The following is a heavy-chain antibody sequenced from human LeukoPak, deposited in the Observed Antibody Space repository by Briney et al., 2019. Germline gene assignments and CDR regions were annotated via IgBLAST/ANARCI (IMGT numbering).Heavy chain of an antibody. D-gene: IGHD6-13*01. CDR3: ARDSAAGTGWFDP. V-gene: IGHV3-21*01. J-gene: IGHJ5*02. CDR2: ISSSSSYI. CDR1: GFTFSSYS. Sequence: PGGSVRLSCAASGFTFSSYSMNWVRQAPGKGLEWVSSISSSSSYIYYADSVKGRFTISRDNAKNSLYLQMNSLRAEDTAVYYCARDSAAGTGWFDPWGQGTLVTVSS.